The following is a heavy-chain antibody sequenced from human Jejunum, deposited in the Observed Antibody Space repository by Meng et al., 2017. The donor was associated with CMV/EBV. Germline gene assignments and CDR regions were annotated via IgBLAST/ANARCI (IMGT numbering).Heavy chain of an antibody. D-gene: IGHD3-10*01. CDR3: AAELWFGSYYFDY. Sequence: KVSRKASGHSAMHWVRQAPGQRLEWMGWINAGNGDTKNSQKFQGRVTITRDTAASTAYMELTSLRSEDTAVYYCAAELWFGSYYFDYWGQGTLVTVSS. V-gene: IGHV1-3*01. CDR1: GHSA. CDR2: INAGNGDT. J-gene: IGHJ4*02.